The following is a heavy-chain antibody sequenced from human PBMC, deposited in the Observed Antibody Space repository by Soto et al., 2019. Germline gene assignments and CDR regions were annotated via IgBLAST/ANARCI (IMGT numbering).Heavy chain of an antibody. CDR3: AKSSRQYASAIQAFFDP. CDR2: INLNSGGT. Sequence: AASVKVSCKTSGYTFTGYYMHWVRQAPGQGLEWMGWINLNSGGTNYAQKFQGRVTMTRDTSISTAYMELSRLRADDTAVYYCAKSSRQYASAIQAFFDPWGLGTLVTVSS. D-gene: IGHD2-2*01. J-gene: IGHJ5*02. CDR1: GYTFTGYY. V-gene: IGHV1-2*02.